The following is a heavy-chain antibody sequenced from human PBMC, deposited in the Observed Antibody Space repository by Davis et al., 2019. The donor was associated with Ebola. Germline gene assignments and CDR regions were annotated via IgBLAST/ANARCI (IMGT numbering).Heavy chain of an antibody. CDR3: AKGSVTIFGVAPDYYGMDV. V-gene: IGHV3-30*02. D-gene: IGHD3-3*01. CDR2: VRSHGSDD. J-gene: IGHJ6*04. CDR1: GFTFNIFD. Sequence: GGSLRLSCAASGFTFNIFDMHWFRQAPGRGLEWVAFVRSHGSDDHYADSVKGRFTISRDNSKNTLYLQMNSLRAEDTAVYYCAKGSVTIFGVAPDYYGMDVWGKGTTVTVSS.